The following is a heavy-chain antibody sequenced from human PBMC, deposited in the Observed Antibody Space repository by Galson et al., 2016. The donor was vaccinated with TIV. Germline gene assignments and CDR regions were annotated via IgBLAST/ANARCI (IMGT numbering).Heavy chain of an antibody. V-gene: IGHV1-69*13. Sequence: SVKVSCKGSGGTFSSYAISWVRQAPGQGLEWMGGIIGVFAAVTYAQKFEGRVTITADESTSTVYMEVSSLRSKDTAVYYCARGPQYYHDRVDVGGQGTTVTVSS. J-gene: IGHJ6*02. CDR1: GGTFSSYA. D-gene: IGHD3-10*02. CDR2: IIGVFAAV. CDR3: ARGPQYYHDRVDV.